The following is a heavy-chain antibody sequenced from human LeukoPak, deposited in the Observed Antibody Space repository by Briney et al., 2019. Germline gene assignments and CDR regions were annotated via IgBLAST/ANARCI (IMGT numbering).Heavy chain of an antibody. J-gene: IGHJ3*02. D-gene: IGHD4-17*01. Sequence: PSDTLSLTCTVSGGSISSYYWNWIRQPAGKGLEWIGRIYTSGSTNYNYNPSLKSRVTMPVDTSENQFSLKLSSVTAADTAVYYCASGDANTAAAFDIWGQGTMVTVSS. V-gene: IGHV4-4*07. CDR3: ASGDANTAAAFDI. CDR2: IYTSGSTNY. CDR1: GGSISSYY.